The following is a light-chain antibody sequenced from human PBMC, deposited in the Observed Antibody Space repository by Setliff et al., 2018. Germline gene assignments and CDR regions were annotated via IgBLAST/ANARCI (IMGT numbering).Light chain of an antibody. CDR1: NSDVGGYNY. J-gene: IGLJ2*01. CDR2: EVT. CDR3: LSYTSETTHAL. Sequence: SALTQPAAVSGSPGQSITISCAGTNSDVGGYNYVSWYQQHPNKAPKLMIYEVTKRPSGVSDRFSGSKSGNTASLTISGLQAEDEADYYCLSYTSETTHALFAGGTKV. V-gene: IGLV2-14*03.